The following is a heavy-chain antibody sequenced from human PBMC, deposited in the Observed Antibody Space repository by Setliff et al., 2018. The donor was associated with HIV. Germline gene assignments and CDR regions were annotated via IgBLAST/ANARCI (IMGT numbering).Heavy chain of an antibody. Sequence: SETLSLTCSVSGGSISSSTYYWGWIRQPPGKVLEWIGDIFYTGSTYYNPSLKSRVAVSVDTSENQFSLKLNSVTAADTAVYYCARRGRDGVFIMFATGFVPLGQGALLTVSS. J-gene: IGHJ5*02. CDR3: ARRGRDGVFIMFATGFVP. V-gene: IGHV4-39*01. D-gene: IGHD2-8*01. CDR2: IFYTGST. CDR1: GGSISSSTYY.